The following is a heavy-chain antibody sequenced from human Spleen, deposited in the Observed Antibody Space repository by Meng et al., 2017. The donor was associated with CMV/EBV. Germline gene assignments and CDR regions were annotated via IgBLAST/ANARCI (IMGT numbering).Heavy chain of an antibody. J-gene: IGHJ2*01. CDR3: SRAPTSGMYFRYFNL. V-gene: IGHV3-11*01. CDR1: TFTFSDYY. CDR2: ISSNDAII. Sequence: STFTFSDYYMSWIRPAPGQGLACVSYISSNDAIIYYADSVTGRFTISRDNARNSLYLQMNSLRVEDTAVYYCSRAPTSGMYFRYFNLSGRGTLVTVSS. D-gene: IGHD3-10*01.